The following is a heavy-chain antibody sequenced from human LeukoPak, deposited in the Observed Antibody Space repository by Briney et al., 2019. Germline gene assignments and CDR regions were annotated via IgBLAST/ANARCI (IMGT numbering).Heavy chain of an antibody. D-gene: IGHD1-26*01. CDR3: ARTEFPTYATTPPFDY. V-gene: IGHV5-51*01. CDR2: IYPGDSDT. Sequence: GESLKISCKGSGYSFTSYWIGWVRQMPGKGLEWMGIIYPGDSDTRYSPSFQGQVTISADKSISTAYLQWSSLKASDTAMYYCARTEFPTYATTPPFDYWGQGTLVTVSS. CDR1: GYSFTSYW. J-gene: IGHJ4*02.